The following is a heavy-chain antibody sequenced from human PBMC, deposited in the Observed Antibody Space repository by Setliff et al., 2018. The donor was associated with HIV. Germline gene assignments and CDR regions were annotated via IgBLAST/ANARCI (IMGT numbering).Heavy chain of an antibody. Sequence: SETLSLTCAVSGYSISSGYYWGWIRQPPGEGLEWIGSVSPGGTTYYNPSLKSRVTISVDTSQNQVSLKLTSVTAADTAVYYCARHAAATISSMWYANAAFDVWGQGTGVTVSS. CDR3: ARHAAATISSMWYANAAFDV. V-gene: IGHV4-38-2*01. CDR2: VSPGGTT. D-gene: IGHD2-2*01. J-gene: IGHJ3*01. CDR1: GYSISSGYY.